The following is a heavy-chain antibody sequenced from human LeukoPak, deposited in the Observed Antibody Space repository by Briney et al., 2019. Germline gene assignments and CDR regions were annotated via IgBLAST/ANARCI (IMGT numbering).Heavy chain of an antibody. CDR3: AKDHYGDYQD. D-gene: IGHD4-17*01. V-gene: IGHV3-23*01. CDR2: ISGSGSIT. CDR1: GFSFSSYA. J-gene: IGHJ4*02. Sequence: GGSLRLSCAASGFSFSSYAITWVRQIPGKGLEWVSTISGSGSITSYADSVKGRFTISRDNSKNTLYLQMNSLRAEDTAIYYCAKDHYGDYQDWGRGTLVTVSS.